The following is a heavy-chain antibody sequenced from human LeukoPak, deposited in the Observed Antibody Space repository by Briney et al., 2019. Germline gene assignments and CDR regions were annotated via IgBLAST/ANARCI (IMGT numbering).Heavy chain of an antibody. CDR1: GFTFSSYW. D-gene: IGHD6-19*01. CDR3: ARDGRQWLVTRSFDY. V-gene: IGHV3-7*01. Sequence: PGGSLRLSCAASGFTFSSYWMSWVRLAPGKGLEWVANIKEDGSEKYYADSVKGRFTISRDNAKNSLYLQMNSLRAEDTAVYYCARDGRQWLVTRSFDYWGQGTLVTVSS. CDR2: IKEDGSEK. J-gene: IGHJ4*02.